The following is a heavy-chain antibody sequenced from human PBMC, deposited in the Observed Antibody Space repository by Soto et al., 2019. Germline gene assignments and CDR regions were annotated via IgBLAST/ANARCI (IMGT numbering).Heavy chain of an antibody. CDR1: GFSLTTRGVG. J-gene: IGHJ4*02. CDR2: IYWDDDQ. V-gene: IGHV2-5*02. D-gene: IGHD3-3*01. Sequence: QLTLNESGPTQVKPRQTLTLTCTFSGFSLTTRGVGVGWIRQSPGKAPEWLALIYWDDDQRYSPSLKSRLTSAKDTAKNQVVRTMAGLDPADTATYYCAHRVLRTVFGLVTTTAIYFDFWGQGTPVAVSS. CDR3: AHRVLRTVFGLVTTTAIYFDF.